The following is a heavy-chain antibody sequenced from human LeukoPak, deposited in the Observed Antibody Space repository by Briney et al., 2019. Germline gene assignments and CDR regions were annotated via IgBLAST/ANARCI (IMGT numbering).Heavy chain of an antibody. CDR3: ARQLGYCSSTSCYADKVDY. CDR2: IYYSGST. V-gene: IGHV4-39*01. J-gene: IGHJ4*02. D-gene: IGHD2-2*01. Sequence: PSETLSLTCAVSGGSISSSRYYWGWIRQPPGKGLEWIGSIYYSGSTYYNPSLKSRVTISVHTSNNQFSLKLSSVTAADTAVYYCARQLGYCSSTSCYADKVDYWGQGTLVTVSS. CDR1: GGSISSSRYY.